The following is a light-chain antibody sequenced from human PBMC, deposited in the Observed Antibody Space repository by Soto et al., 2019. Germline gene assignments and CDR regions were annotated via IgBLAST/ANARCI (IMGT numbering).Light chain of an antibody. CDR3: QQRRNWPT. V-gene: IGKV3-11*01. J-gene: IGKJ1*01. Sequence: EIVFTQSPATLSLSPGERATLSCRASQSVSSYLAWYQQKPGQAPSLLIYDASNRATGIPARFSGSGSGTEFTLTISSLEPEDFAVYYCQQRRNWPTFGQGTKVDIK. CDR1: QSVSSY. CDR2: DAS.